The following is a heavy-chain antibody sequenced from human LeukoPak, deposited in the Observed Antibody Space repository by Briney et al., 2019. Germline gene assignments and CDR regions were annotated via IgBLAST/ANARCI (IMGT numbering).Heavy chain of an antibody. D-gene: IGHD3-22*01. CDR3: ARDQYYYDSSGYYLWDAFDI. J-gene: IGHJ3*02. CDR2: INSDGSST. V-gene: IGHV3-74*01. Sequence: GGSLRLSCAASGFTFSSYWMHWVRQAPGKGLVWVSRINSDGSSTSYADSVKGRFTISRDNAKNTLYLQMNSLRAEDTAVYYCARDQYYYDSSGYYLWDAFDIWGQGTMVTVSS. CDR1: GFTFSSYW.